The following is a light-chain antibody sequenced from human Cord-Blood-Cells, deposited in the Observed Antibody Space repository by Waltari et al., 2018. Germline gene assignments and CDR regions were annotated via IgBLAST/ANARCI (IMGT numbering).Light chain of an antibody. V-gene: IGKV3-11*01. CDR3: QQRSNWPIT. J-gene: IGKJ5*01. CDR1: QSVSSY. Sequence: EIVLTPSPATLSLSPGDRDTLSCRASQSVSSYLAWYQQKPGQAPRLLIYDASNRATGIPARFSGSGSGTDFTLTISSLEPEDFAVYYCQQRSNWPITFGQGTRLEIK. CDR2: DAS.